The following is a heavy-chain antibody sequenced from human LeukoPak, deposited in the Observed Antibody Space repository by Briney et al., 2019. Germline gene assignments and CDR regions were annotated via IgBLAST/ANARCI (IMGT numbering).Heavy chain of an antibody. J-gene: IGHJ4*02. Sequence: SETLSLTCAGYGGSFSGYYWSWIRQPPGKGLEWIGEINHSGSTNYNPSLKSRVTISVDTSKNQFSLKLSSVTAADTAVYYCARVASSSFELDYWGQGTLVTVSS. CDR2: INHSGST. CDR3: ARVASSSFELDY. D-gene: IGHD6-19*01. CDR1: GGSFSGYY. V-gene: IGHV4-34*01.